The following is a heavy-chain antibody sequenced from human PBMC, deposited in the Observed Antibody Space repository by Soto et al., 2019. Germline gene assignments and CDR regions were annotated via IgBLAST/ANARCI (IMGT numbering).Heavy chain of an antibody. V-gene: IGHV3-23*01. J-gene: IGHJ4*02. CDR1: GFTFSSYA. D-gene: IGHD3-16*01. Sequence: EVQLLESGGGLVQPGGSLRLSCAASGFTFSSYAMSWVRQAPGKGLEWVSGISGSGGYTYYADSVKGRFTISRDNSKNTLYLQMNSLRAEDTDVYYCAKGRLGEGRYYFDYWGQGTLVTVSS. CDR3: AKGRLGEGRYYFDY. CDR2: ISGSGGYT.